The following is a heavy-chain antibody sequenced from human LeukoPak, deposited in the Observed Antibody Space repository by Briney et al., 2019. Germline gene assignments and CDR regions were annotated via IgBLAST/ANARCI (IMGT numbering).Heavy chain of an antibody. CDR1: GYTFTGYY. Sequence: ASVKVSCKASGYTFTGYYMHWVRQAPGQGLEWMGWINPNSGGTNYAQKFQGRVTMTRDTSISTAYMELSRLRSDDTAVYYCARGPYGDYENAIFDYWGQGTLVTVSS. CDR3: ARGPYGDYENAIFDY. V-gene: IGHV1-2*02. J-gene: IGHJ4*02. D-gene: IGHD4-17*01. CDR2: INPNSGGT.